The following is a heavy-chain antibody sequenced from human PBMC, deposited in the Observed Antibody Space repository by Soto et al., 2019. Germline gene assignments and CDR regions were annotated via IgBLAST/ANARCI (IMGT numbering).Heavy chain of an antibody. CDR1: GYTFTSYG. J-gene: IGHJ4*02. D-gene: IGHD3-10*01. Sequence: ASVKVSCKASGYTFTSYGISWVRQAPGQGLEWMGWISAYNGNTNYAQELQGRVTMTTDTSTSTAYMELRSLRSDDTAVYYCARDSTTMVRGVPFDYWGQGTLVTVSS. CDR3: ARDSTTMVRGVPFDY. CDR2: ISAYNGNT. V-gene: IGHV1-18*01.